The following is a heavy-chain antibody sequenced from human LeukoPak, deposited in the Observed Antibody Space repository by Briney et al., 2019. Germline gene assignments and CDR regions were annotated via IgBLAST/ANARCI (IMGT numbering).Heavy chain of an antibody. V-gene: IGHV1-69*06. D-gene: IGHD5-18*01. CDR2: IIPIFGTA. CDR3: ASYRHSYGSHY. J-gene: IGHJ4*02. CDR1: GGTFSIYA. Sequence: PVKVSSKASGGTFSIYAISWGRQAPGQGLEWMGRIIPIFGTANYAQKFQGRVTITADKSTSTAYMELSSLRSEDTAVYYCASYRHSYGSHYWGQGTLVTVSS.